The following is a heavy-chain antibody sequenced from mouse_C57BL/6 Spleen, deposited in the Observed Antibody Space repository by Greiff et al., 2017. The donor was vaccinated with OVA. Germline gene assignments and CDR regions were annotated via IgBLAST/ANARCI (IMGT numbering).Heavy chain of an antibody. CDR3: ARGDSTTVVAGALDY. CDR2: IYPRSGST. Sequence: VQLQQSGAELARPGASVKLSCKASGYTFTSYCISWVKQRTGQGLVWIGEIYPRSGSTYYNEKFTDKATLTADKSSSTAYMELGILTSKESAVYYWARGDSTTVVAGALDYWGQGTSVTVSS. CDR1: GYTFTSYC. D-gene: IGHD1-1*01. V-gene: IGHV1-81*01. J-gene: IGHJ4*01.